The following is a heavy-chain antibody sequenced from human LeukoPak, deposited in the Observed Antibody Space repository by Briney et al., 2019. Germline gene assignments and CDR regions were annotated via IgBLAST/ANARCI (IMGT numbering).Heavy chain of an antibody. V-gene: IGHV1-2*02. Sequence: ASVKVSCKASGYTFTAYYVHWVRQAPGQGLEWMGWINPNSGGTDYAPKFQGRVTMTRDASISTAYMELSSLTSDDTAVYYCATKKTGASSGYVLHYCGQGTLVTVSS. J-gene: IGHJ4*02. CDR3: ATKKTGASSGYVLHY. D-gene: IGHD6-19*01. CDR1: GYTFTAYY. CDR2: INPNSGGT.